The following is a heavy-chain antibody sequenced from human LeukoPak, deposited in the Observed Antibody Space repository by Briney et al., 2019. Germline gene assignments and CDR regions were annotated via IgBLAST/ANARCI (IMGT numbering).Heavy chain of an antibody. CDR3: ARGGSSGIWGTVYFDS. V-gene: IGHV3-74*01. J-gene: IGHJ4*02. Sequence: PGGSLRLSCAASGFTFSNYWMHWVRQAPGKGLVWVSRINSDGSSTNYADSVKGRFTISRDNAKNTLYLQMNSLRAEDTAVYYCARGGSSGIWGTVYFDSWGQGSLVTVSS. D-gene: IGHD3-22*01. CDR1: GFTFSNYW. CDR2: INSDGSST.